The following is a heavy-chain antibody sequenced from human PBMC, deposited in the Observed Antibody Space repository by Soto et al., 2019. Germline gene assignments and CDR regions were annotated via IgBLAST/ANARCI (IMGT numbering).Heavy chain of an antibody. Sequence: PGGSLRLSCAASGFTFGSYAMHWVRQAPGKGLEWVAVISYDGSNKYYADSVKGRFTISRDNSKNTLYLQMNSLRAEDTAVYYCARDWGQYSSGWTQRGEGFDYWGQGTLVTVSS. CDR2: ISYDGSNK. D-gene: IGHD6-19*01. CDR1: GFTFGSYA. CDR3: ARDWGQYSSGWTQRGEGFDY. J-gene: IGHJ4*02. V-gene: IGHV3-30-3*01.